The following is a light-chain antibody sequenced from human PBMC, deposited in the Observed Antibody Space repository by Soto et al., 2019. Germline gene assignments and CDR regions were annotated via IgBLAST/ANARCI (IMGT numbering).Light chain of an antibody. Sequence: EIVLPQSPGTLSLSPGARATLSCRASQSVSSSYLAWYQQKPGQATRLLIYGASSRATGIPDRFSGSGSGTDFTLTISRLEPEEFAVYYCQQYGSSPWTVGQGTKVDI. CDR2: GAS. V-gene: IGKV3-20*01. J-gene: IGKJ1*01. CDR3: QQYGSSPWT. CDR1: QSVSSSY.